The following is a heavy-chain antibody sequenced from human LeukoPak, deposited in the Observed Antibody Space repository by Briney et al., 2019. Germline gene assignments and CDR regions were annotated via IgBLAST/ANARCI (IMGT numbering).Heavy chain of an antibody. J-gene: IGHJ6*03. Sequence: PSGTLSLTCGVSGGSISSSNWWSWVRQPPGKGLEWIGEIYLSGSTYSNPSLKSRVTISVDTSKNQFSLKLSSVTAADTAVYYCARDPLGSWYMDVWGKGTTVTVSS. V-gene: IGHV4-4*02. CDR1: GGSISSSNW. CDR2: IYLSGST. CDR3: ARDPLGSWYMDV.